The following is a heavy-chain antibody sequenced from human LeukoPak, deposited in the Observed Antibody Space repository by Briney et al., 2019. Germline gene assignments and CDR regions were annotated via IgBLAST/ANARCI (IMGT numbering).Heavy chain of an antibody. CDR1: GFTFSSYG. CDR2: ISGSGGST. J-gene: IGHJ4*02. V-gene: IGHV3-23*01. D-gene: IGHD2-21*01. Sequence: PGGSLRLSCAASGFTFSSYGMSWVRQAPGKGLEWVSAISGSGGSTYYADSVKGRFTISRDNSKNTLYLQMNSLRAEDTAVYYCATRAGRWGYYFDYWGQGTLVTVSS. CDR3: ATRAGRWGYYFDY.